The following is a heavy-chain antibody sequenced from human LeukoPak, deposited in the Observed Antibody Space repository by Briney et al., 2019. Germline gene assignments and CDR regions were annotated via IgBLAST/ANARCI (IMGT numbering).Heavy chain of an antibody. CDR3: ARAGGIAAAGQAYYYYMDV. Sequence: ASVKVSCKASGYTFTGYYMHWVRQAPGQGLEWMGWINPNSGGTNYAQKFQGRVTMTRDTSISTAYMELSRLRSDDTAVYYCARAGGIAAAGQAYYYYMDVWGKGTTVTVSS. D-gene: IGHD6-13*01. CDR2: INPNSGGT. CDR1: GYTFTGYY. J-gene: IGHJ6*03. V-gene: IGHV1-2*02.